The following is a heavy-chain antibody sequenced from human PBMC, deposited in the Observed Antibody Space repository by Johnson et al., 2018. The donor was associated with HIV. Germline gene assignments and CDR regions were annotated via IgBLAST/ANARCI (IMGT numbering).Heavy chain of an antibody. J-gene: IGHJ3*02. V-gene: IGHV3-66*04. CDR1: GFTVSSNY. CDR3: TRRSPYDAFDI. Sequence: VPLVESGGGLVQPGGSLRLSCAASGFTVSSNYMSWVRQAPGKGLEWVSVIYSGGSTYYADSVKGRFTISRDNSKNTLYLQMNSLRAEDTAVYYCTRRSPYDAFDIWGQGTMVTVSS. CDR2: IYSGGST.